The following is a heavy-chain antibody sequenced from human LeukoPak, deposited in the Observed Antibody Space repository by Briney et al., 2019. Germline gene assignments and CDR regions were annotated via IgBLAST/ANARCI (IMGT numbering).Heavy chain of an antibody. D-gene: IGHD1-20*01. CDR3: ARDDNWNDYAFDV. V-gene: IGHV4-59*01. CDR1: GGSISGYY. J-gene: IGHJ3*01. CDR2: VYYSGST. Sequence: SETLSLTCPVSGGSISGYYWNWIRQPPGKGLEWIGFVYYSGSTNYNPSLKSRVIISVDTSKNQFSLKLSSVTAADTAVYYCARDDNWNDYAFDVWGQGTMVTVSS.